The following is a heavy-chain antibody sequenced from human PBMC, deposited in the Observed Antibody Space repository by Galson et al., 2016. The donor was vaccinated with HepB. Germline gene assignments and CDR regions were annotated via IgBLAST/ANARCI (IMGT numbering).Heavy chain of an antibody. CDR1: GYTFTTSG. J-gene: IGHJ4*02. V-gene: IGHV1-18*01. CDR2: ISTYSGDT. Sequence: SVKVSCKAFGYTFTTSGISWVRQAPGQGLEWMGWISTYSGDTKYAQNFQGGLTLTTDSFTTTAYMELRSLRFDDTAMYYCARDVQYRFDSWGQGTLVTVSS. D-gene: IGHD2/OR15-2a*01. CDR3: ARDVQYRFDS.